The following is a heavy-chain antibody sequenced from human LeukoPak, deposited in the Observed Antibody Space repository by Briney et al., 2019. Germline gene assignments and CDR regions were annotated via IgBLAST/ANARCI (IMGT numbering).Heavy chain of an antibody. J-gene: IGHJ4*02. Sequence: GGSLRLSCAASGFTFSNYGMNWVRQAPGKGLEWVSVVYTGGSTYSADSVKGRFTISRDNSKNTLYLQMNSLRAEDTAVYYCARGLAAAGLYFDYWGQGTLVTVSS. CDR3: ARGLAAAGLYFDY. CDR2: VYTGGST. V-gene: IGHV3-53*01. CDR1: GFTFSNYG. D-gene: IGHD6-13*01.